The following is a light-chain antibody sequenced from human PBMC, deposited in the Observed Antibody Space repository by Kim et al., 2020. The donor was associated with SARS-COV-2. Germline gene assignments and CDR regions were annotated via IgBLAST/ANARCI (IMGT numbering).Light chain of an antibody. J-gene: IGLJ1*01. Sequence: PGQSITISCTGTSDDVGAYNYVSWYQQHPGKAPKVLIYDVNNRPSGVSIRFSGSKSGDTASLTISGLQAEDETDYYCSSYSSRGYVFGTGTKVTVL. CDR1: SDDVGAYNY. V-gene: IGLV2-14*03. CDR2: DVN. CDR3: SSYSSRGYV.